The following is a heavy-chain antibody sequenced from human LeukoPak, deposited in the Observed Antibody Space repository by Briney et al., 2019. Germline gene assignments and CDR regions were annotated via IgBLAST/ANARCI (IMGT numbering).Heavy chain of an antibody. J-gene: IGHJ4*02. Sequence: PSETLSLTCTVSGGSISSSSYYWGWIRQPPGKGLEWIGSIYYSGSTNYNPSLKSRVTISVDTSKNQFSLKLSSVTAADTAVYYCARAPKRIHITSCYFDYWGQGTLVTVSS. D-gene: IGHD2-21*01. V-gene: IGHV4-39*07. CDR1: GGSISSSSYY. CDR3: ARAPKRIHITSCYFDY. CDR2: IYYSGST.